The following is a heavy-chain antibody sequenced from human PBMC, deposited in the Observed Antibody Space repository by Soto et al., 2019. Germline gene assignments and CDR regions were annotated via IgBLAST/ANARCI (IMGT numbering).Heavy chain of an antibody. CDR1: GFSLSTSGMC. J-gene: IGHJ5*02. CDR3: ARTFLYYYDSSGYYENWFAP. D-gene: IGHD3-22*01. CDR2: IDWDDDK. Sequence: SGPTLVNPTQTLTLTCTFSGFSLSTSGMCVNWIRQRPGKALEWLALIDWDDDKYYSTYLKTSRTISRDTSKNPEDLTMTNRYPVDTASYYCARTFLYYYDSSGYYENWFAPRGQGSLVPVSS. V-gene: IGHV2-70*01.